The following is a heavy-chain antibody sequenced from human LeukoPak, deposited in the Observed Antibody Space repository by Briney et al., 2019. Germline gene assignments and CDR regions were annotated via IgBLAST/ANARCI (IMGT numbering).Heavy chain of an antibody. D-gene: IGHD2-2*02. V-gene: IGHV3-74*01. CDR2: INSDGNTA. CDR3: ARPYTERADDWFDP. Sequence: GGSLRLSCAASGFPFINYWMHWVRQVPGKGLVWVSRINSDGNTAIYADSVKGRFTISRDNAKNMLFLQMNSLRAEDTAVYYCARPYTERADDWFDPWGQGTVVTVSP. CDR1: GFPFINYW. J-gene: IGHJ5*02.